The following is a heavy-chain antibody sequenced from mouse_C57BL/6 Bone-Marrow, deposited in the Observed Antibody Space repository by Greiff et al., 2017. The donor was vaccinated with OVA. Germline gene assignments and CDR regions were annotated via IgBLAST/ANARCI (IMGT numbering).Heavy chain of an antibody. CDR1: GYTFTSYW. D-gene: IGHD2-4*01. V-gene: IGHV1-64*01. CDR3: ARLRLRRWDYFDY. CDR2: IHPNSGST. Sequence: QVQLQQPGAELVKPGASVKLSCKASGYTFTSYWMHWVKQRPGQGLEWIGMIHPNSGSTNYNEKFKSKATLTVDKSYSTAYMQLSSLTSEDSAVYYCARLRLRRWDYFDYWGQGTTLTVSS. J-gene: IGHJ2*01.